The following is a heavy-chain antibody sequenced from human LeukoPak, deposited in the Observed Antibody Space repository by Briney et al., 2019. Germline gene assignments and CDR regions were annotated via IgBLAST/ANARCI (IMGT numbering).Heavy chain of an antibody. J-gene: IGHJ4*02. CDR2: IGWNSGSI. CDR3: AKDSERDTTMVIDY. D-gene: IGHD5-18*01. Sequence: PGGSLRLSCAASGFTFDDYAMHWVRHAPGKGLEWVSGIGWNSGSIGYAVSVKGRFTISRDNAKSSLYLQMNSLRAEDMAFYYYAKDSERDTTMVIDYWGQGTLVTVSS. V-gene: IGHV3-9*03. CDR1: GFTFDDYA.